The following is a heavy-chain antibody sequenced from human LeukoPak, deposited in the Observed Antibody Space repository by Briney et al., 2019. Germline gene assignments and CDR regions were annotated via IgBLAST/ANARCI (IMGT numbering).Heavy chain of an antibody. CDR3: ARTSVAAAISPYYFDY. J-gene: IGHJ4*02. V-gene: IGHV3-21*01. D-gene: IGHD2-2*02. Sequence: GGSLRLSCAASGFTFSSYSMNWVRQAPGKGLEWVSFISSSSNYRYYADSVKGRFTISRDNAKNSLYLQMASLRAEDTAVYYCARTSVAAAISPYYFDYWGQGTLVTVSS. CDR1: GFTFSSYS. CDR2: ISSSSNYR.